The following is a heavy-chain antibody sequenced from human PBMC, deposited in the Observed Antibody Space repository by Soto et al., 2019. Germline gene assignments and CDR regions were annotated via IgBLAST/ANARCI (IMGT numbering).Heavy chain of an antibody. CDR3: ARYFHTYSGPPI. D-gene: IGHD5-12*01. J-gene: IGHJ4*02. CDR1: GYVITSGYY. V-gene: IGHV4-38-2*01. Sequence: XETLSLTCVVSGYVITSGYYWCCIRQPPGKGLEWIGTVDHSGSTYYDPSLQGRVTISIDTSKNQFSLKLTSVTAADTALYYCARYFHTYSGPPIWGQGTLVTSPQ. CDR2: VDHSGST.